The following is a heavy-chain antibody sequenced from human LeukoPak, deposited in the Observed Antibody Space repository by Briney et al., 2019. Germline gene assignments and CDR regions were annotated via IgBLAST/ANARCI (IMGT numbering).Heavy chain of an antibody. CDR1: GFTFSSYS. Sequence: GGSLRLSCAASGFTFSSYSMNWVRQAPGKGLEWVSSISSSSSYICYADSVKGRFTISRDNAKNSLYLQMNSLRAEDTAVYYCARDRLTGYLDYWGQGTLVTVSS. D-gene: IGHD3-9*01. CDR3: ARDRLTGYLDY. V-gene: IGHV3-21*01. J-gene: IGHJ4*02. CDR2: ISSSSSYI.